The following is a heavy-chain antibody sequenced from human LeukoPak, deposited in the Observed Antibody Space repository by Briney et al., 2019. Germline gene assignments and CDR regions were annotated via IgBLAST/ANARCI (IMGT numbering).Heavy chain of an antibody. Sequence: GGSLRLSCAASGFTFSSYGMHWVRQAPGKGLEWVAVISYDGSNKYDADSVKGRFTISRDNSKNTLYLQMNSLRAEDTAVYYCAKNVLRFLEWLFDYWGQGTLVTVSS. V-gene: IGHV3-30*18. CDR1: GFTFSSYG. CDR2: ISYDGSNK. CDR3: AKNVLRFLEWLFDY. D-gene: IGHD3-3*01. J-gene: IGHJ4*02.